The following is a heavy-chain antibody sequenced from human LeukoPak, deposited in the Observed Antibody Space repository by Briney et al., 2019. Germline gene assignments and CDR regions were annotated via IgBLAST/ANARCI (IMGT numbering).Heavy chain of an antibody. CDR2: MNPNSGNT. V-gene: IGHV1-8*03. Sequence: GASVKVSCKASGYTFTSYDINWVRQATGQGLEWMGWMNPNSGNTGYAQKFQGRVTITRNTSISTAYMELSSLRSEDTAVYYCARLGGYSGYDDYWGQGTLVTVFS. D-gene: IGHD5-12*01. CDR3: ARLGGYSGYDDY. CDR1: GYTFTSYD. J-gene: IGHJ4*02.